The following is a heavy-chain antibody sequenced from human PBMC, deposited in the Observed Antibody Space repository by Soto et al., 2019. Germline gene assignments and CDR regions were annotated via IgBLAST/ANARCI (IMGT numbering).Heavy chain of an antibody. Sequence: SETLSLTCAVYGGSFSGDYWSWIRQPPGKGLEWIGEINHSGSTNDNPSRKSRVTISVDTAKNQFSLKLSSVTAADPAVYYCARQADDTRFDPWGQGTLVTVSS. D-gene: IGHD3-22*01. CDR1: GGSFSGDY. CDR3: ARQADDTRFDP. CDR2: INHSGST. V-gene: IGHV4-34*01. J-gene: IGHJ5*02.